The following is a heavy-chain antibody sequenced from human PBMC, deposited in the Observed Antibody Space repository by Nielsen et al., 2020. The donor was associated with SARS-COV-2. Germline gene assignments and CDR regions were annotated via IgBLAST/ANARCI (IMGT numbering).Heavy chain of an antibody. Sequence: SETLSLTCAVYGGSFSGFYWSWIRQSPGMGLEWIGETNHRGSTNYNPSLKSRVTISVDTSKTQFSLKLISVSAADTAVYYCARARGAYGDYYYYYYTDVWGKGTTVTVSS. J-gene: IGHJ6*03. CDR1: GGSFSGFY. D-gene: IGHD4-17*01. CDR3: ARARGAYGDYYYYYYTDV. V-gene: IGHV4-34*01. CDR2: TNHRGST.